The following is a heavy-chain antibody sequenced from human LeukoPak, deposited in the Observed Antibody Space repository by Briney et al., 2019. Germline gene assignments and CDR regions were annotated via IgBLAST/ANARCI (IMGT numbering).Heavy chain of an antibody. D-gene: IGHD3-10*01. J-gene: IGHJ4*02. V-gene: IGHV3-23*01. CDR1: GFTFSSYA. CDR2: ISGSGGST. CDR3: AKRSLLWFGELLSQIDY. Sequence: GGSLRLSCAASGFTFSSYAMSWVRQAPGKGLEWVSAISGSGGSTYYADSVKGRFTISRDNSKNTLYLQMNSLRAEDTAVYYCAKRSLLWFGELLSQIDYWGQGTLVTVSS.